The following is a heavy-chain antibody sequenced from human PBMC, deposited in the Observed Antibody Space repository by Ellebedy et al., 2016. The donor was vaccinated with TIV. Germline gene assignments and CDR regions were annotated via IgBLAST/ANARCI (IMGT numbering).Heavy chain of an antibody. J-gene: IGHJ4*02. D-gene: IGHD1-1*01. CDR3: VGPHWRVYS. Sequence: GESLKTSCAASGFPFSSHSMNWVRQAPGKGPEWVSNIRPDGGHKNYVDSVKGRFAISTDNVQNLLYLQMSSLRAEDTAVYYCVGPHWRVYSWGPGTLVTVSS. CDR2: IRPDGGHK. V-gene: IGHV3-7*03. CDR1: GFPFSSHS.